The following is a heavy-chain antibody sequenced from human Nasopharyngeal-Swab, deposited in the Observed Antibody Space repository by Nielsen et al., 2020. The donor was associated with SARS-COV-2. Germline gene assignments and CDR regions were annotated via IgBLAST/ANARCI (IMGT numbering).Heavy chain of an antibody. CDR2: ISSSGSIA. CDR3: VRDGALIQLWLLPHALDI. Sequence: VRQAPGKGLGWVSFISSSGSIAYYADSVKGRFTISRDNANNSLYLQMNSLRADDTAVYYCVRDGALIQLWLLPHALDIWGQGTLVTVSS. V-gene: IGHV3-48*03. J-gene: IGHJ3*02. D-gene: IGHD5-18*01.